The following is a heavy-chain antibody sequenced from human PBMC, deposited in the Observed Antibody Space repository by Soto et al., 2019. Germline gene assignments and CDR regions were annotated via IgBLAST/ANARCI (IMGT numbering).Heavy chain of an antibody. J-gene: IGHJ6*02. Sequence: QAQVVQSGAEVRKPGASVKVSCKASGYTFTSYGISWVRQAPGQGLEWMGWISAYNGNTNYAQKLQGRVTMTTDTSTSTAYMELRSLRSDDTAVYYCARDRPSPAKIYYYYGMDVWGQGTTVTVSS. V-gene: IGHV1-18*01. CDR2: ISAYNGNT. CDR3: ARDRPSPAKIYYYYGMDV. CDR1: GYTFTSYG.